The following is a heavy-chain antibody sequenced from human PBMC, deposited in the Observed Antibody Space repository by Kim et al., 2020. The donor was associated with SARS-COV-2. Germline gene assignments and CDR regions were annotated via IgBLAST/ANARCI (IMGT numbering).Heavy chain of an antibody. CDR1: GYTFTGYY. J-gene: IGHJ4*02. CDR2: INPNSGGT. Sequence: ASVKVSCKASGYTFTGYYMHWVRQAPGQGLEWMGWINPNSGGTNYAQKFQGRVTMTRDTSISTAYMELSRLRSDDTAVYYCARVKGLYSSLLTFDYWGQGTLVTVSS. D-gene: IGHD6-6*01. V-gene: IGHV1-2*02. CDR3: ARVKGLYSSLLTFDY.